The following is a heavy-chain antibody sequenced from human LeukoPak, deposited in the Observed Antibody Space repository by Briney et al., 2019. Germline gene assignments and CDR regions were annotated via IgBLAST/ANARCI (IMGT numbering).Heavy chain of an antibody. CDR1: GYTLTELS. D-gene: IGHD2-15*01. J-gene: IGHJ4*02. V-gene: IGHV1-24*01. CDR3: ATDPVGYCNANGCYSVDY. Sequence: ASVKVSCKVSGYTLTELSMHWVRQAPGKGLEWMGGFDPEHGETVYAQKFQGRLTMTEDTSTHTAYMELSSLRSDDTAVYYCATDPVGYCNANGCYSVDYWGQGTLVTVSS. CDR2: FDPEHGET.